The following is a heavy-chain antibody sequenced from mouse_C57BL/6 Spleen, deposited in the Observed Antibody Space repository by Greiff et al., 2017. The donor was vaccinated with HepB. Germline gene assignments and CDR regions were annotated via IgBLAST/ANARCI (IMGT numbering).Heavy chain of an antibody. D-gene: IGHD2-4*01. CDR1: GYTFTSYW. J-gene: IGHJ2*01. V-gene: IGHV1-64*01. CDR3: ARDDYAPFDY. Sequence: QVQLQQPGAELVKPGASVKLSCKASGYTFTSYWMHWVKQRPGQGLEWIGMIHPNSGSTNYNEKLKSKATLTVDKSSSTAYMQLSSLTSEDSAVYYCARDDYAPFDYWGQGTTLTVSS. CDR2: IHPNSGST.